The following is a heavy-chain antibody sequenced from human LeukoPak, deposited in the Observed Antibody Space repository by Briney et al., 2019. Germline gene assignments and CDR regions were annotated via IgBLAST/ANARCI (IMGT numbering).Heavy chain of an antibody. V-gene: IGHV1-18*01. CDR2: ISAYNGNT. CDR1: GYTFTNYG. Sequence: GASVKVSCKASGYTFTNYGISWVRQAPGQGLEWMGWISAYNGNTNYAQKLQGRVTMTTDTSTSTAYMELRSLRSDDTAVYYCARVSPNYYDSSGYYCDYWGQGALVTVSS. CDR3: ARVSPNYYDSSGYYCDY. D-gene: IGHD3-22*01. J-gene: IGHJ4*02.